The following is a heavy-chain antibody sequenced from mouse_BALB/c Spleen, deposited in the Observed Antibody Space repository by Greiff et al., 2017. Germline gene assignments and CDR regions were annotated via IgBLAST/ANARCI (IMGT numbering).Heavy chain of an antibody. CDR1: GFNIKDTY. CDR2: IDPANGNT. CDR3: AYGNHVSWFAY. D-gene: IGHD2-1*01. Sequence: VQLQQSGAELVKPGASVKLSCTASGFNIKDTYMHWVKQRPEQGLEWIGRIDPANGNTKYDPKFQGKATITADTASNTAYLQLSSLTSEDTAVYYCAYGNHVSWFAYWGQGTLVTVSA. J-gene: IGHJ3*01. V-gene: IGHV14-3*02.